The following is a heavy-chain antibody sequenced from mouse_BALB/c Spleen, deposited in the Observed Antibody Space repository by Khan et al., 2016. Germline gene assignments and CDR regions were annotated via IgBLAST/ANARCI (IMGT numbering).Heavy chain of an antibody. J-gene: IGHJ2*02. CDR1: GYSITSGSY. Sequence: EVQLQESGPGLVKPSQSLSLTCSVTGYSITSGSYWNWIRQFPGNTLEWLGYISFDGSNNYHPSLKNRISITRDTYKNQFFLKLTSVTTEGTTTFYCARKADYGYAGDWGQGTSLTVSS. V-gene: IGHV3-6*02. D-gene: IGHD2-2*01. CDR3: ARKADYGYAGD. CDR2: ISFDGSN.